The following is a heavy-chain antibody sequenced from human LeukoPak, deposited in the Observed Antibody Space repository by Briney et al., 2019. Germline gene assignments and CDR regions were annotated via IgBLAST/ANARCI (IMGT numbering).Heavy chain of an antibody. CDR3: ARVSGLAAAGTEFDY. J-gene: IGHJ4*02. CDR2: IYHSGST. CDR1: GGSFSGYY. Sequence: SETLSLTCAVYGGSFSGYYWSWIRQPPGKGLEWIGEIYHSGSTNYNPSLKSRVTISVDKSKNQFSLKLSTVTAADTAVYYCARVSGLAAAGTEFDYWGQGTLVTVSS. V-gene: IGHV4-34*01. D-gene: IGHD6-13*01.